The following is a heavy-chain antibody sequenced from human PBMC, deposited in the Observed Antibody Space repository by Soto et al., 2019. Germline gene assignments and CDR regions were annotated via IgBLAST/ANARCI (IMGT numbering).Heavy chain of an antibody. J-gene: IGHJ6*02. CDR1: GGTFSSYA. CDR3: ARERWGVRYCSSTGCKRDYYYGMDV. CDR2: IIPILGTA. Sequence: QVQLVQSGAEVKKPGSSVKVSCKASGGTFSSYAISWVRQAPGQGLEWMGGIIPILGTANYAQKFQVRVTITADESTSIAYMELSSLRSEDTAVYYCARERWGVRYCSSTGCKRDYYYGMDVWGQGTTVTVSS. V-gene: IGHV1-69*01. D-gene: IGHD2-2*01.